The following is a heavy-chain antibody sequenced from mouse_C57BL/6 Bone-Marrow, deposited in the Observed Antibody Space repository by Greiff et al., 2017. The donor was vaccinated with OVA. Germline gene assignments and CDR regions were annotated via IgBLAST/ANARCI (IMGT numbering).Heavy chain of an antibody. CDR2: INPYNGGT. V-gene: IGHV1-19*01. CDR3: ATHYYGSRDY. D-gene: IGHD1-1*01. Sequence: EVKLMESGPVLVKPGASVKMSCKASGYTFTDYYMNWVKQSHGKSLEWIGVINPYNGGTSYNQKFKGKATLTVDKSSSTAYMELNSLTSEDSAVYYCATHYYGSRDYWGQGTLVTVSA. CDR1: GYTFTDYY. J-gene: IGHJ3*01.